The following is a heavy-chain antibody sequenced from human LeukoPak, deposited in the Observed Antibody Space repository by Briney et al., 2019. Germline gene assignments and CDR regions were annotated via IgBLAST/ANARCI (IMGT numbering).Heavy chain of an antibody. V-gene: IGHV1-69*04. D-gene: IGHD2-2*02. CDR1: GGTFSSYA. CDR3: ARAPTRRYCSSTSCYTYDY. CDR2: IIPILGIA. Sequence: SVRVSCKASGGTFSSYAISWVRQAPGQGLEWMGRIIPILGIANYAQKFQGRVTMTRNTSISTAYMELSSLRSEDTAVYYCARAPTRRYCSSTSCYTYDYWGQGTLVTVSS. J-gene: IGHJ4*02.